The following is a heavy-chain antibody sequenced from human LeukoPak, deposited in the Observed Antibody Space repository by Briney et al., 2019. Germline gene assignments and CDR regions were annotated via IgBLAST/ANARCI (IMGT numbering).Heavy chain of an antibody. V-gene: IGHV4-61*01. CDR3: ARTKRFWSGYYNTHFDY. CDR2: IYYSGST. CDR1: GGSVSSGSYY. D-gene: IGHD3-3*01. J-gene: IGHJ4*02. Sequence: PSDTLPLTCTVSGGSVSSGSYYWSWIRQPPGKGLEWFGYIYYSGSTNYNPSHKSRVTISVDTSKNQFSLKLSSVTAADTAVYYCARTKRFWSGYYNTHFDYWGQGTLVTVSS.